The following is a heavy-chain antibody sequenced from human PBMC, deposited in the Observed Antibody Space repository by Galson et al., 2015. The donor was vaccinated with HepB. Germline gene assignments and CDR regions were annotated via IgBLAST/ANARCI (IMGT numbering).Heavy chain of an antibody. CDR3: ATSHGGL. V-gene: IGHV3-7*03. Sequence: SLRLSCAASGFTFSGSWLTWVRQALGKGLECVAKINPDGSAKSYVDSVRGRFTISRDNARNSLYLQMNSLRAEDTAVYYCATSHGGLWGQGTLVTVSS. D-gene: IGHD3-10*01. J-gene: IGHJ4*02. CDR2: INPDGSAK. CDR1: GFTFSGSW.